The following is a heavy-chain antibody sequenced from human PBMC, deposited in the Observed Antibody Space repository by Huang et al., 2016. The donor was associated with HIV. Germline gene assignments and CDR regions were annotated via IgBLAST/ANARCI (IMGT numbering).Heavy chain of an antibody. D-gene: IGHD3-22*01. Sequence: QVQRVQSGAEVKKPGSSVKVSCKASGGTFSSYAISWVRQAPGQGLEWRGGIIPSLGTANYAQKFQGRVTITADESTSTAYMELSSLRSEDTAVYYCARVESRRYYDSSGYYYWGQGTLVTVSS. CDR1: GGTFSSYA. CDR3: ARVESRRYYDSSGYYY. V-gene: IGHV1-69*01. CDR2: IIPSLGTA. J-gene: IGHJ4*02.